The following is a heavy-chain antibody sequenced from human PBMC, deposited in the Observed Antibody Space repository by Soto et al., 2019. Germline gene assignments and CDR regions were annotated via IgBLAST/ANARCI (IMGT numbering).Heavy chain of an antibody. V-gene: IGHV3-23*01. Sequence: EVQVLESGGGLVEPGGSLRLSCAASGFTFSSYAMSWVRQALGKGLEWVSAITGSGGSTFYADSVKGRCTISRDNSKNTVYLQMNSLRAEDTAVYYFAKRIYPGPRVPWGQGTLVTVSS. CDR1: GFTFSSYA. CDR2: ITGSGGST. J-gene: IGHJ5*02. CDR3: AKRIYPGPRVP. D-gene: IGHD3-3*01.